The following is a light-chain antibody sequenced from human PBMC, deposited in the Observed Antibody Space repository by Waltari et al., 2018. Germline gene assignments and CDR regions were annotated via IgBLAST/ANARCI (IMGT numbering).Light chain of an antibody. CDR1: SLRSYY. J-gene: IGLJ2*01. CDR3: HSRDASGVAGS. CDR2: DKN. V-gene: IGLV3-19*01. Sequence: SSELTQDPAVSVAMGQTVRITCQGDSLRSYYASWYQQRPGQAPILGIYDKNNRPSGVPDLFSGSSAHNTGSLTITGAQAEDEASYYCHSRDASGVAGSFGGGTKLTVL.